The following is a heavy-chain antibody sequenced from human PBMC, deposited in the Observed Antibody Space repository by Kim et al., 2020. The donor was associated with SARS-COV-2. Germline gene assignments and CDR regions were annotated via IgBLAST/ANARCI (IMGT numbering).Heavy chain of an antibody. D-gene: IGHD6-13*01. CDR1: GFTFSDYY. V-gene: IGHV3-11*01. CDR3: ARDFEQQLGYYYGMDV. J-gene: IGHJ6*02. Sequence: GGSLRLSCAASGFTFSDYYMSWIRQAPGKGLEWVSYISSSGSTIYYADSVKGRFTISRDNAKNSLYLQMNSLRAEDTAVYYCARDFEQQLGYYYGMDVWGQGTTVTVSS. CDR2: ISSSGSTI.